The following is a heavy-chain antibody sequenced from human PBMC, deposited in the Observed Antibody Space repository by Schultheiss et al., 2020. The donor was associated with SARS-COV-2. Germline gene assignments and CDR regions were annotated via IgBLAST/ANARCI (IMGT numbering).Heavy chain of an antibody. CDR2: IKSKTDGGTT. CDR1: GFTFSSYA. J-gene: IGHJ4*02. D-gene: IGHD3-3*01. V-gene: IGHV3-15*01. Sequence: GGSLRLSCAASGFTFSSYAMSWVRQAPGKGLEWVGRIKSKTDGGTTDYAAPVKGRFTISRDDSKNTLYLQMNSLKTEDTAVYYCTYDGYYDFWSGYYRAFDYWGQGTLVTVSS. CDR3: TYDGYYDFWSGYYRAFDY.